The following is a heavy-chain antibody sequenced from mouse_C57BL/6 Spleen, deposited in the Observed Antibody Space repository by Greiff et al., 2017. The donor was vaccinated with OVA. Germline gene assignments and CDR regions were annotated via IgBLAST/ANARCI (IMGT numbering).Heavy chain of an antibody. V-gene: IGHV1-22*01. D-gene: IGHD1-1*01. CDR3: AREELYYGSSHYYAMDY. CDR1: GYTFTDYN. J-gene: IGHJ4*01. CDR2: INPNNGGT. Sequence: EVQLVESGPELVKPGASVKMSCKASGYTFTDYNMHWVKQSHGKSLEWIGYINPNNGGTSYNQKFKGKATLTVNKSSSTAYMELRSLTSEDSAVYYWAREELYYGSSHYYAMDYWGQGTSVTVSS.